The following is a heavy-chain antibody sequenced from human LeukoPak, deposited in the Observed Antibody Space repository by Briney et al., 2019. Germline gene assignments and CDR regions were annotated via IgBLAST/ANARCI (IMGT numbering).Heavy chain of an antibody. J-gene: IGHJ4*02. CDR2: ISSNGGST. V-gene: IGHV3-64*01. D-gene: IGHD1-26*01. CDR3: ARGELRSYYFDY. CDR1: GFTFSSYA. Sequence: GGSLRLSCAASGFTFSSYAMHWVRQAPGKGLEYVSAISSNGGSTYYANSVKGRFTISRDNSNNTLYLQMGSLRAEDMAVYYCARGELRSYYFDYWGQGTLVTVSS.